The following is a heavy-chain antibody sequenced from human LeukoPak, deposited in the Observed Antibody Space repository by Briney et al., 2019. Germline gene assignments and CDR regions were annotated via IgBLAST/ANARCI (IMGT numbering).Heavy chain of an antibody. Sequence: PSETLSLTCTVSGGSISSYYWSWIRQPAGKGLEWIGRIYTSGSTNYNPSLKSRVTMSVDTSKNQFSLKLSSVTAADTAVYYCARLFYRGGRNNWFDPWGQGTLVTVSS. D-gene: IGHD3-10*01. CDR1: GGSISSYY. CDR2: IYTSGST. CDR3: ARLFYRGGRNNWFDP. J-gene: IGHJ5*02. V-gene: IGHV4-4*07.